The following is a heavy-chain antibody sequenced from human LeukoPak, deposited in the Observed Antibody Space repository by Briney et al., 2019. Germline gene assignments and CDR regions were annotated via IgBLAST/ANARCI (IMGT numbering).Heavy chain of an antibody. V-gene: IGHV5-51*01. Sequence: SCTAFGYTFTSYYIHWVRQMSGKGLEWMAIIHPNDASTIHSPSFQGQVTISADKSINTAYLQWSTLKASDTAIYYCARHNNWGFDYWDRGTLLTVSP. CDR1: GYTFTSYY. CDR2: IHPNDAST. CDR3: ARHNNWGFDY. J-gene: IGHJ4*02. D-gene: IGHD7-27*01.